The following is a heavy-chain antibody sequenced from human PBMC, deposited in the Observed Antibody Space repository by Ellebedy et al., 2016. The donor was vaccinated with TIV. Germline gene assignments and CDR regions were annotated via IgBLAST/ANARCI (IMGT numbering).Heavy chain of an antibody. Sequence: SETLSLXXTVSGDSISSHYWSWIRQPPGKGLEWIGYISYSGSTNYNPSLKSRVFISVDTSKNQFSLKLSSVTAADTAVYYCARQGVATSAGYGMDVWGQGTTVTVSS. CDR3: ARQGVATSAGYGMDV. J-gene: IGHJ6*02. D-gene: IGHD5-12*01. CDR2: ISYSGST. CDR1: GDSISSHY. V-gene: IGHV4-59*11.